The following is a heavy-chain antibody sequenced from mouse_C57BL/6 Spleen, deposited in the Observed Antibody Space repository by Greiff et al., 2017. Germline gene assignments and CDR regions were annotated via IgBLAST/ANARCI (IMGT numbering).Heavy chain of an antibody. CDR2: ISNGGGST. J-gene: IGHJ4*01. Sequence: EVQLVESGGGLVQPGGSLKLSCAASGFTFSDYYMYWVRQTPEKRLEWVAYISNGGGSTYYPDTVKGRFTISRDNAKSTLYLQMGRLKSEDTAMYYCARRMDYWGQGTSVTVSS. CDR1: GFTFSDYY. V-gene: IGHV5-12*01. CDR3: ARRMDY.